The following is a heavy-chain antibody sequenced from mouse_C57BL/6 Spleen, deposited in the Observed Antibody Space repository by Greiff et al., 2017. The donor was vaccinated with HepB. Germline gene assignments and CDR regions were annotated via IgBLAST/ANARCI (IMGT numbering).Heavy chain of an antibody. J-gene: IGHJ2*01. CDR2: IDPETGGT. D-gene: IGHD1-1*01. CDR3: TRWYYGSSY. V-gene: IGHV1-15*01. CDR1: GYTFTDYE. Sequence: QVQLKQSGAELVRPGASVTLSCKASGYTFTDYEMHWVKQTPVHGLEWIGAIDPETGGTAYNQKFKGKAILTADKSSSTAYMELRSLTSEDSAVYYCTRWYYGSSYWGQGTTLTVSS.